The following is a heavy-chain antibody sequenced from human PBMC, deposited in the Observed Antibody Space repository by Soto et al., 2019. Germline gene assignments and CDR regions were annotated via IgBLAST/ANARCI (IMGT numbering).Heavy chain of an antibody. CDR3: AKLRGENTATFDY. J-gene: IGHJ4*02. V-gene: IGHV3-23*01. D-gene: IGHD5-18*01. Sequence: EVQLLESGGGLVQPGGSLRLSCAASGFTFSRYAMSWVRQAPGKGLEWVSAISGSGGSTYYADSVKGRFTISRDNSKNTLYLQMNSLRAEDTAVYYCAKLRGENTATFDYWGQGTLVTVSS. CDR1: GFTFSRYA. CDR2: ISGSGGST.